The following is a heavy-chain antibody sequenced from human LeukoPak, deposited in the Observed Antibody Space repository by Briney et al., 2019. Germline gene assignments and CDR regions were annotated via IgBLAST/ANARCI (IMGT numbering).Heavy chain of an antibody. Sequence: ASVKVSCKASGYTFTSYDINWVRQATGRGLEWMGWMNPNSGNTGYAQKFQGRVTMTRNTSISTAYMELSSLRSEDTAVYYCARQGSSGWRYYFDYWGQGTLVTVSS. V-gene: IGHV1-8*01. CDR1: GYTFTSYD. CDR2: MNPNSGNT. CDR3: ARQGSSGWRYYFDY. J-gene: IGHJ4*02. D-gene: IGHD6-19*01.